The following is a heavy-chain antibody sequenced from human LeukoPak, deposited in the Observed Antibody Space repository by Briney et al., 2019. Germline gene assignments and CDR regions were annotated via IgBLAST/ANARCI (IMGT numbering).Heavy chain of an antibody. CDR1: GGSISSGGYY. CDR2: IYYSGST. V-gene: IGHV4-31*03. Sequence: SETLSLTCTVSGGSISSGGYYWSWIRQHPGKGLEWIGYIYYSGSTYHNPSLKSRVTISVDTSKNQFSLKLSSVTAADTAVYYCARAGEDYYGSGSYFDYWGQGTLVTVSS. J-gene: IGHJ4*02. CDR3: ARAGEDYYGSGSYFDY. D-gene: IGHD3-10*01.